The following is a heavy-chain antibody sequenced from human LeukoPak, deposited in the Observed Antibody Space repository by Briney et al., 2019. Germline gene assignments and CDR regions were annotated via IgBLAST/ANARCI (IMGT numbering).Heavy chain of an antibody. CDR1: GGSISIDTFY. CDR2: IYYSGNT. Sequence: SETLSLTCTVSGGSISIDTFYWGWIRQPPGKGLEWIGSIYYSGNTYYNPSVETRVTISVDTSKNQFSLRLSSVTAADTAVYYCVRHKDPGCYYYYYGMDVWGQGTTVTVSS. D-gene: IGHD4/OR15-4a*01. J-gene: IGHJ6*02. CDR3: VRHKDPGCYYYYYGMDV. V-gene: IGHV4-39*01.